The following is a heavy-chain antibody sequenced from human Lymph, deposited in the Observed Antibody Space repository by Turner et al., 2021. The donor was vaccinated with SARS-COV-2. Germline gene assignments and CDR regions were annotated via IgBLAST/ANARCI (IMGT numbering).Heavy chain of an antibody. CDR1: GIIVSRNY. CDR3: ARDLGTYGIDV. V-gene: IGHV3-53*02. D-gene: IGHD6-13*01. J-gene: IGHJ6*02. CDR2: IYCGGTT. Sequence: EGQLVETGGGMIQPGGSLRISCAASGIIVSRNYMNWVRQAPGKGLEWVSVIYCGGTTYYADSVKGRFTISRDNSKNTLYLQMNSLRVEDTAVYYCARDLGTYGIDVWGQGTTVTVSS.